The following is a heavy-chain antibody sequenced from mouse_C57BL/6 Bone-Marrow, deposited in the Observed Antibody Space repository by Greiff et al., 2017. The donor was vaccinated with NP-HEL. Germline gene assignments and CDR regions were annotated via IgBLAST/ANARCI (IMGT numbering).Heavy chain of an antibody. D-gene: IGHD1-1*01. CDR2: ISNLAYSI. CDR1: GFTFSDYG. J-gene: IGHJ4*01. V-gene: IGHV5-15*04. CDR3: ARRGFDYYGSSYPYAMDY. Sequence: EVKLVESGGGLVQPGGSLKLSCAASGFTFSDYGMAWVRQAPRKGPEWVAFISNLAYSIYYADTVTGRFTISRENAKNTLYLEMSSLRSEDTAMYYCARRGFDYYGSSYPYAMDYWGQGTSVTVSS.